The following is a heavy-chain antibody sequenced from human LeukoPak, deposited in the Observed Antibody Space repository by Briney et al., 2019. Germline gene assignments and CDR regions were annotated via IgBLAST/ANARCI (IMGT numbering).Heavy chain of an antibody. Sequence: SETLPLTCPDSGGSIRNYYWSWIRQPPAKELYGMGYIYYGESTNNDPPINSRVPISRDTSTIQFSLKLSSVTAGAAAVYYCARGGGFASGALLWSRGTLVTVSS. CDR1: GGSIRNYY. CDR2: IYYGEST. CDR3: ARGGGFASGALL. D-gene: IGHD2-15*01. J-gene: IGHJ4*02. V-gene: IGHV4-59*01.